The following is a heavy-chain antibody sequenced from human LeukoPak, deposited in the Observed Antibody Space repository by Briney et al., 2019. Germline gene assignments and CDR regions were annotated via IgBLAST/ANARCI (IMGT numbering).Heavy chain of an antibody. V-gene: IGHV3-66*02. CDR2: IYSGGST. D-gene: IGHD6-13*01. CDR1: GFTVSSNY. J-gene: IGHJ3*02. Sequence: PGGSLRLSCAASGFTVSSNYMSWVRQAPGKGLEWVSVIYSGGSTYYADSVKGRFTISRDNSMNTLYLQMNSLRAEDTAVYYCARDHRDEYSYSSPDAFDIWGQGTMVTVSS. CDR3: ARDHRDEYSYSSPDAFDI.